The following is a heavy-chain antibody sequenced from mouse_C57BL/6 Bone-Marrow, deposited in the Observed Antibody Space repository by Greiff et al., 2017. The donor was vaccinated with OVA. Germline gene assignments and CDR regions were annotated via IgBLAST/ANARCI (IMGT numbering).Heavy chain of an antibody. D-gene: IGHD1-1*01. Sequence: EVKLVESGGGLVKPGGSLKLSCAASGFTFSDYGMHWVRQAPETGLEWVAYISSGSSTIYYADTVKGRFTISRDNAKNTLFLQMTSLRSEDTAMYYCARERAYYGSSFAYWGQGTLVTVSA. V-gene: IGHV5-17*01. J-gene: IGHJ3*01. CDR2: ISSGSSTI. CDR1: GFTFSDYG. CDR3: ARERAYYGSSFAY.